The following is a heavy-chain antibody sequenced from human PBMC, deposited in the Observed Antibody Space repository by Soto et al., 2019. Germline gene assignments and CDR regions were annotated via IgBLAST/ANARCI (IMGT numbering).Heavy chain of an antibody. CDR3: ARDLPPGSGEFDY. V-gene: IGHV4-31*03. J-gene: IGHJ4*02. CDR2: IYYSGST. Sequence: PSETLSLTCTVSGGSISSGGYYWSWIRQHPGKGLEWIGYIYYSGSTYYNPSLKSRVTISVDTSKNQFSLKLSSVTAADTAVYYCARDLPPGSGEFDYWGQAPLVTVSS. CDR1: GGSISSGGYY. D-gene: IGHD3-10*01.